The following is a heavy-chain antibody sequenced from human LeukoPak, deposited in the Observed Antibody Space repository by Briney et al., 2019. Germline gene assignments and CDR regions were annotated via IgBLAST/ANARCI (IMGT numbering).Heavy chain of an antibody. CDR3: ARVGYQEYCFDY. V-gene: IGHV1-69*05. J-gene: IGHJ4*02. CDR1: GGTFSSYA. Sequence: SVKVSCKASGGTFSSYAISWVRQAPGQGLEWMGGIIPIFGTANYAQKFQGRVTITTDESTSTAYMELSSLRSEDTAVYYCARVGYQEYCFDYWGQGTLVTVSS. CDR2: IIPIFGTA. D-gene: IGHD6-25*01.